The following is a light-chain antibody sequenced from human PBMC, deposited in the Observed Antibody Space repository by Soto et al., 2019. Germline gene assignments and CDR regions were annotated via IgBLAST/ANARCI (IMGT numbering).Light chain of an antibody. CDR3: KQYTSWPRR. CDR2: GAS. V-gene: IGKV3-15*01. Sequence: IVMTQSPATLSVSPGERATLSCRASQSVSSNLAWYQQKPGQAPRLLLYGASTSATRIPARFSGSRSGTEFTLSTSSLSSSDLAIYSCKQYTSWPRRIGQGTKVEIK. J-gene: IGKJ1*01. CDR1: QSVSSN.